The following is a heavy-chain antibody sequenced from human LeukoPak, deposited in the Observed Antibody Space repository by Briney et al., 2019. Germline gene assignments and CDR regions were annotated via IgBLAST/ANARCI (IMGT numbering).Heavy chain of an antibody. CDR1: GGSISSYY. CDR3: AREVRGKDSNIVVVPAAIRGQYSNYFDY. CDR2: IYYSGST. Sequence: SETLSLTCTVSGGSISSYYWSWVRQPPGKGLEWIGSIYYSGSTYYNPSLKSRVTISVDRSKTQFSLKLSSVTAADTAVYYCAREVRGKDSNIVVVPAAIRGQYSNYFDYWGQGTLVTVSS. D-gene: IGHD2-2*02. J-gene: IGHJ4*02. V-gene: IGHV4-39*07.